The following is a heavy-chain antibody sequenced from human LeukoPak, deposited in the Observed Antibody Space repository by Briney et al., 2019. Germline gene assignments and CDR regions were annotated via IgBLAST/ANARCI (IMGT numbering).Heavy chain of an antibody. J-gene: IGHJ3*02. V-gene: IGHV3-30*18. CDR3: AKDSSYYYDSSGSPFGAFDI. CDR2: ISYDGSNK. D-gene: IGHD3-22*01. Sequence: GGSLRLSCAASGFTFSSYEMSWVRQAPGKGLEWVAVISYDGSNKYYADSVKGRFTISRDNSKNTLYLQMNSLRAEDTAVYYCAKDSSYYYDSSGSPFGAFDIWGQGTMVTVSS. CDR1: GFTFSSYE.